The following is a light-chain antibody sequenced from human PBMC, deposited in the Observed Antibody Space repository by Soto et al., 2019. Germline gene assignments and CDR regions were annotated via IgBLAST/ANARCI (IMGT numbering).Light chain of an antibody. Sequence: QAVVTQEPSLTGSPGGTVPLTFGSSTGAVTSEFHPNGFQQKPGQAPRALIYSTSNKHSWTPARFSGSLLGGKAALTVSGVQPEDEAKYYCLLYHSGPYVVGTGTKLTVL. CDR2: STS. CDR3: LLYHSGPYV. J-gene: IGLJ1*01. V-gene: IGLV7-43*01. CDR1: TGAVTSEFH.